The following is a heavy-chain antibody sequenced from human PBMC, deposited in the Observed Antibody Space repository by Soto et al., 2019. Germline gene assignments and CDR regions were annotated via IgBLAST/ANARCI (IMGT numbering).Heavy chain of an antibody. V-gene: IGHV3-23*01. D-gene: IGHD1-1*01. CDR3: AKDFWYNWNFFDY. CDR2: ISGSGGST. Sequence: PGGSLRLSCAASGFTFSSYAMSWVRQAPGKGLEWVSAISGSGGSTYYAYSVKGRFTISRDNSKNTLYLQMNSLRAEDTAVYYCAKDFWYNWNFFDYWGQGTLVTVSS. CDR1: GFTFSSYA. J-gene: IGHJ4*02.